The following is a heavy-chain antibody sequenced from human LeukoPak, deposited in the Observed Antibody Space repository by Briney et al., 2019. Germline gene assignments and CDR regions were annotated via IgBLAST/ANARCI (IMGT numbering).Heavy chain of an antibody. CDR3: TRHQWDGDLPYYYYGMDV. D-gene: IGHD4-17*01. V-gene: IGHV3-23*01. CDR1: GSPFSSCA. Sequence: GGSLRLSCAVSGSPFSSCAMSWVRQAPGKGLEWVSDISDSGGSTYYADSVKGRFTISRDNSKNTLSLQMNSLRAEDTAVYYCTRHQWDGDLPYYYYGMDVWGQGTTVTVSS. J-gene: IGHJ6*02. CDR2: ISDSGGST.